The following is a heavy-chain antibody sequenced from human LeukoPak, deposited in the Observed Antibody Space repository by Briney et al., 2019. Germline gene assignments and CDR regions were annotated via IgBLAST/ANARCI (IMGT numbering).Heavy chain of an antibody. D-gene: IGHD3-3*02. CDR3: ARDHLSRFDY. CDR1: GFTFSGYW. CDR2: IKQDGSEK. J-gene: IGHJ4*02. V-gene: IGHV3-7*01. Sequence: PGGSLRLSCAASGFTFSGYWMTWVRQDPGKGLEWVANIKQDGSEKYYVDSVKGRFTISRDNAKNSLYLQMNSLRAEDTAVYYCARDHLSRFDYWGQGTLVTVSS.